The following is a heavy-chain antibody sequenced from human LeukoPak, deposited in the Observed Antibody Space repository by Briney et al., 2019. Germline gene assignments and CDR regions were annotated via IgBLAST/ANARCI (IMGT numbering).Heavy chain of an antibody. Sequence: SETLSLTCTVSGGSISSGDYYWSWIRQPPGKGLGWIGYIYYSGSTYYNPSLKSRVTISVDTSKNQFSLKLSSVTAADTAVYYCARSGTVVAATDYWGQGTLVTVSS. CDR2: IYYSGST. J-gene: IGHJ4*02. D-gene: IGHD2-15*01. CDR1: GGSISSGDYY. V-gene: IGHV4-30-4*01. CDR3: ARSGTVVAATDY.